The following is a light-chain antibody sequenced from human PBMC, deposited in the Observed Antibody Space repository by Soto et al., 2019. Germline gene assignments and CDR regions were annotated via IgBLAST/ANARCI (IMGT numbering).Light chain of an antibody. CDR1: QSVSSNY. CDR3: QQYGRSPFT. CDR2: GAS. V-gene: IGKV3-20*01. Sequence: PGETATLSCRASQSVSSNYVAWFHQKPGQAPRLLIYGASSRATGVPDRFSASGSGTDFTLTISRLEPEDFAVYYCQQYGRSPFTFGPGDRGGYQT. J-gene: IGKJ3*01.